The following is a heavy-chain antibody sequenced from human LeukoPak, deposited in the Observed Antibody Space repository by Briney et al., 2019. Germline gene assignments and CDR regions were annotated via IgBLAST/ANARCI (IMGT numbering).Heavy chain of an antibody. CDR1: GFTFSTYA. Sequence: GGSLRLSCTASGFTFSTYAMTWVRQAPGKGLEWVSSISSSSSYIYYADSVKGRFTISRDNAKNSLYLQMNSLRAEDTAVYYCARVARGYSYGFWGQGTLVTVSS. CDR2: ISSSSSYI. CDR3: ARVARGYSYGF. D-gene: IGHD5-18*01. V-gene: IGHV3-21*01. J-gene: IGHJ4*02.